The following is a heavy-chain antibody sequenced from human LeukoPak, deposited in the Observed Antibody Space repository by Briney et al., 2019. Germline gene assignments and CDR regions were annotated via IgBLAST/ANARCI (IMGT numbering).Heavy chain of an antibody. CDR1: GGSFSDYY. Sequence: PSETLSLTCTVSGGSFSDYYWSWIRQSPGKGLEWIGYIYYSGSANYNPSLKSRVTISVDTSKNQFSLNLSSVTAADTGLYYCARHLPQSDGSKRGFDYWGQGTLVTVSS. CDR3: ARHLPQSDGSKRGFDY. V-gene: IGHV4-59*08. D-gene: IGHD5-24*01. J-gene: IGHJ4*02. CDR2: IYYSGSA.